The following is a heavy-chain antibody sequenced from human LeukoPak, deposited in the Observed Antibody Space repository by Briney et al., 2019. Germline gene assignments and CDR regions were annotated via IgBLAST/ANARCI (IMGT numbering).Heavy chain of an antibody. CDR1: GFTFSSYA. Sequence: GSLRLSCAASGFTFSSYAMHWVRQPPGKGLEWIGEIYHSGSTNYNPSLKSRVTISVDKSKNQFSLKLSSVTAADTAVYYCARGQYQLLNAFDIWGQGTMATVSS. CDR2: IYHSGST. CDR3: ARGQYQLLNAFDI. V-gene: IGHV4-4*02. J-gene: IGHJ3*02. D-gene: IGHD2-2*01.